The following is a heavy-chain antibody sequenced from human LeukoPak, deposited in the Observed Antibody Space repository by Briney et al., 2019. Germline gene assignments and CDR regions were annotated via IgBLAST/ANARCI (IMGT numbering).Heavy chain of an antibody. V-gene: IGHV3-23*01. D-gene: IGHD5-18*01. Sequence: GGSLRLSCAASGFTLSSYAMSWVRQAPGKGLDWVSAISGSAGRTYYADSVKGRFTISRDNCKNTLYLQMNRLRAEDTAVYYCAKDKYSPNINNWFDPWGQGTLVTVSS. CDR3: AKDKYSPNINNWFDP. CDR2: ISGSAGRT. CDR1: GFTLSSYA. J-gene: IGHJ5*02.